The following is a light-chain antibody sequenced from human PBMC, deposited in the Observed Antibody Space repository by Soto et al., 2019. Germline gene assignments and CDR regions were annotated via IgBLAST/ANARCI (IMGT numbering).Light chain of an antibody. Sequence: QSVLTQPASVSGSPGQSITISCTGTNSDVGGYNYVSWYQQHPGKAPKLMIYEVTYRPSGVSHRFSASKSGNTASLTISGLQAGDEADYYCISYTGSSTSYVFGTGTKLTVL. CDR1: NSDVGGYNY. V-gene: IGLV2-14*01. CDR2: EVT. J-gene: IGLJ1*01. CDR3: ISYTGSSTSYV.